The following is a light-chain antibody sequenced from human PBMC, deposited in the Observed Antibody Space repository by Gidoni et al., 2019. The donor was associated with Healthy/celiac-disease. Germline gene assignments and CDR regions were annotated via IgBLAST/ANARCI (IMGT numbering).Light chain of an antibody. CDR3: QAWDSSTGV. CDR1: KLGDKY. J-gene: IGLJ1*01. CDR2: QDS. Sequence: SYELTQPPSVPVSPAQTASITCSGDKLGDKYACWYPQTPGQSPVLVIYQDSKRPSGIPKRFSGSNSGNTATLTISGTQAMDEADYYCQAWDSSTGVFGTGTKVTVL. V-gene: IGLV3-1*01.